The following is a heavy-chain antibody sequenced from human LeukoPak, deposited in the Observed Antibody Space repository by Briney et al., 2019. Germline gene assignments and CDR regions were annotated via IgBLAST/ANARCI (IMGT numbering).Heavy chain of an antibody. J-gene: IGHJ6*02. CDR3: ARGHLPTPRSAMDV. V-gene: IGHV3-74*01. CDR2: VNSDESIT. CDR1: GFTFSSYA. D-gene: IGHD3-3*02. Sequence: PGGSLRLSCAASGFTFSSYAMHWVRQAPGKGLVWVLRVNSDESITTYADSVNGRFTISRDNAKNTLYLQMKSLRAEDTAVYYCARGHLPTPRSAMDVWGQGTTVTVSS.